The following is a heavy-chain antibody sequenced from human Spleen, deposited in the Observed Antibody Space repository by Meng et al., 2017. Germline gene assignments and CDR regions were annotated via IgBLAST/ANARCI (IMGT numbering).Heavy chain of an antibody. Sequence: GESLKISCAASGFTFSTYEMIWVRQAPGKGLEWVSYISSGGSAIYYADSVKGRFTISRDNAKNSLYLQMNSLRAEDTAVYYCARDIRYYYDSSGYYSDRANDYWGQGTLVTVSS. J-gene: IGHJ4*02. CDR2: ISSGGSAI. CDR3: ARDIRYYYDSSGYYSDRANDY. V-gene: IGHV3-48*03. D-gene: IGHD3-22*01. CDR1: GFTFSTYE.